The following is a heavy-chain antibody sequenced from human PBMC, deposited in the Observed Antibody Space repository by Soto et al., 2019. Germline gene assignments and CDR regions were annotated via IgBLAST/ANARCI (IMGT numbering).Heavy chain of an antibody. V-gene: IGHV3-23*01. J-gene: IGHJ4*02. CDR1: GFTFSSYA. Sequence: GGSLRLSCAASGFTFSSYAMSWVRQAPGKGLEWVSAISGSGGSTYYADSVKGRFTISRDNAKNSLYLQMNSLRAEDTAVYYCARSYYDTSGYYYDAPYFDYWGQGTLVTVSS. CDR3: ARSYYDTSGYYYDAPYFDY. D-gene: IGHD3-22*01. CDR2: ISGSGGST.